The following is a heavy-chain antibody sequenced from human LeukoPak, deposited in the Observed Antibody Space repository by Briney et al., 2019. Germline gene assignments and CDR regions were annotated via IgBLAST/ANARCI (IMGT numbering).Heavy chain of an antibody. V-gene: IGHV1-69*01. Sequence: SVKVPCKASGGTFSSYAISWVRQAPGQGLEWMGGIIPIFGTANYAQKFQGRVTITADESTSTAYMELSSLRSEDTAVYYCARARRLGLWFGELLGWFDPWGQGTLVTVSS. J-gene: IGHJ5*02. CDR3: ARARRLGLWFGELLGWFDP. D-gene: IGHD3-10*01. CDR1: GGTFSSYA. CDR2: IIPIFGTA.